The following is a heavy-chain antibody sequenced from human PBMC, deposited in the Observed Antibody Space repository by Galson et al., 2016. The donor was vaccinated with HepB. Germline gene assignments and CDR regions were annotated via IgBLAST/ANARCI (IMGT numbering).Heavy chain of an antibody. V-gene: IGHV3-30-3*01. CDR1: GFTFSSYA. Sequence: SLRLSCAASGFTFSSYAMHWVRQAPGKGLEWVAVISFDGSNNFCADSVKGRFPISRDNSKNTLYLQMDSLRAEDTAVYYCARDDDYVWGTYRYTRTVPQYYFDYWGQGTLVTVSS. CDR2: ISFDGSNN. J-gene: IGHJ4*02. CDR3: ARDDDYVWGTYRYTRTVPQYYFDY. D-gene: IGHD3-16*02.